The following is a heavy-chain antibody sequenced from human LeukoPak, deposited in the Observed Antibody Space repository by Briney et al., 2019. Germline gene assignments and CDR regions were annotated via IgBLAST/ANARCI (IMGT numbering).Heavy chain of an antibody. J-gene: IGHJ3*02. D-gene: IGHD3-22*01. V-gene: IGHV3-21*04. CDR1: GFTFSTYS. CDR3: ARIGDSSGYDAFDI. Sequence: GGSLRLSCAASGFTFSTYSMNWVRQAPGKGLEWVSSISSGSTYIYYADSVKGRFTISRDNAKNSLYLQMNSLRAEDTALYYCARIGDSSGYDAFDIWGQGTMVTVSS. CDR2: ISSGSTYI.